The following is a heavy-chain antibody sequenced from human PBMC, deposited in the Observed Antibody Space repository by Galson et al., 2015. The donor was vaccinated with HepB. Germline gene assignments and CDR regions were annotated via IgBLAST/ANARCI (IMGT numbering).Heavy chain of an antibody. J-gene: IGHJ1*01. CDR1: GLTFEDYA. CDR3: AQEKTGFSYGYEFFQH. D-gene: IGHD5-18*01. Sequence: SLRLSCAASGLTFEDYAMHWVRQAPGKGLEWVSGISWNSGDIGYADSVGGRFTISRDNAKNALYLQMSSLRPEDTAFYYCAQEKTGFSYGYEFFQHWGQGTPVTVSS. V-gene: IGHV3-9*01. CDR2: ISWNSGDI.